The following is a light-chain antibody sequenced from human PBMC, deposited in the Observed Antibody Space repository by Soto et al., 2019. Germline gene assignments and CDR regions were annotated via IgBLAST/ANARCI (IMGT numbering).Light chain of an antibody. CDR1: SSDVGSYIF. V-gene: IGLV2-23*03. CDR3: CSYACSSSFGDVV. J-gene: IGLJ2*01. CDR2: EGS. Sequence: QSALTQPASVSGSPGQSITISCTGTSSDVGSYIFVSWYQQHPGKAPKLMIYEGSKRPSGVSNRFSGSKSGNTASLTISGIQAEDEADDYCCSYACSSSFGDVVFGGGTKLTVL.